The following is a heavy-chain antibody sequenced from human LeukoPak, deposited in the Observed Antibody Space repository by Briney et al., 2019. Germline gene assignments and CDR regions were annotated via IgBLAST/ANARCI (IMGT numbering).Heavy chain of an antibody. Sequence: PGRSLRLSCAASGFTFSSYDMHWVRQAPGKGLEWVAVISYDGSNKYYADSVKGRFTISRDNSKNTLYLQMNSLRAEDTAVYYCAKDRALAARNYYYYYGTDVWGQGTTVTVSS. CDR3: AKDRALAARNYYYYYGTDV. V-gene: IGHV3-30*18. J-gene: IGHJ6*02. D-gene: IGHD6-6*01. CDR2: ISYDGSNK. CDR1: GFTFSSYD.